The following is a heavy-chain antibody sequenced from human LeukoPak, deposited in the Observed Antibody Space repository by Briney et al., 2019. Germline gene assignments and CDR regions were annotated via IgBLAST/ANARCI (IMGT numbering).Heavy chain of an antibody. CDR1: GGSISSYY. J-gene: IGHJ6*04. D-gene: IGHD3-3*01. V-gene: IGHV4-59*01. Sequence: PSETLSLTCTVSGGSISSYYWSWIRQPPGKGLEWIGYIYYSGSTNYNPSLKSRVTISVDTSKNQFSLKLSSVTAADTAVYYCARGIFGVVMSMNVWGKGTTVTVSS. CDR2: IYYSGST. CDR3: ARGIFGVVMSMNV.